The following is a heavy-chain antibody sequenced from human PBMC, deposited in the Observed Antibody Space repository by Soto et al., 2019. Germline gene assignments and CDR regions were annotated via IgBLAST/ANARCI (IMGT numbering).Heavy chain of an antibody. J-gene: IGHJ5*02. CDR1: GFTFSNYA. Sequence: GGSLRLSCVGSGFTFSNYAISWVRQAPGKGLQWVSGISESGGSTHYADSVRGRFAISRDNSKNTVYLQMNSLRAEDTAIYYCAKDLVAAAASWGQGTLVTVSS. V-gene: IGHV3-23*01. D-gene: IGHD6-13*01. CDR3: AKDLVAAAAS. CDR2: ISESGGST.